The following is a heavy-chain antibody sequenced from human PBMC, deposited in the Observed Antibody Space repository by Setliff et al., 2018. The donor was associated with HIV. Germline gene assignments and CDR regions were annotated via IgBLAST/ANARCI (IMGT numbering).Heavy chain of an antibody. CDR2: LKSKTDGGTT. D-gene: IGHD2-21*01. J-gene: IGHJ4*02. CDR1: GFTFTNAW. Sequence: SCAASGFTFTNAWMNWVRQAPGKGLEWIGRLKSKTDGGTTDYAAPVKGRFTISRDDSKNTLYLQMNSVKTEDTALYYCTTGMTCIHAVCPPGYYFDYWGRGTLVTVSS. CDR3: TTGMTCIHAVCPPGYYFDY. V-gene: IGHV3-15*01.